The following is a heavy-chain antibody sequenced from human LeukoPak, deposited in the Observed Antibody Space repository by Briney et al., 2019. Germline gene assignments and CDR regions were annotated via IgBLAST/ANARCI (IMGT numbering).Heavy chain of an antibody. CDR2: VSNSGDYI. CDR1: GFSFSSYR. D-gene: IGHD2-2*01. J-gene: IGHJ6*03. Sequence: PGGSLRLSCAASGFSFSSYRMNWVRQAPGKGLEWVSSVSNSGDYIHYADSVKGRFTISRDNAKNSLYLQMNSLRAEDTAVYYCARPYCSSTSCHDYYYYMDVWGKGTTVTVSS. V-gene: IGHV3-21*01. CDR3: ARPYCSSTSCHDYYYYMDV.